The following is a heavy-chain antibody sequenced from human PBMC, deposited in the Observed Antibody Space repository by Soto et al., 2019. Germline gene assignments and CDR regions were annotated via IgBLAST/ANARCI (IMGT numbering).Heavy chain of an antibody. Sequence: GGSLRLSCAASGFTFSDCYMSWIRQAPGKGLEWVSYISSSSSYTNYADSVKGRFTISRDNAKNSLYLQMNSLRAEDTAVYYCAKNYYDSSGYWYYFDYWGQGTLVTVSS. CDR2: ISSSSSYT. CDR3: AKNYYDSSGYWYYFDY. J-gene: IGHJ4*02. D-gene: IGHD3-22*01. CDR1: GFTFSDCY. V-gene: IGHV3-11*06.